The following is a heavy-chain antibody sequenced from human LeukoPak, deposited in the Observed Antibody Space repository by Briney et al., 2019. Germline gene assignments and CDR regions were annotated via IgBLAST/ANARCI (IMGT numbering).Heavy chain of an antibody. CDR1: GFTFSSYS. CDR3: ARARDYGDYIPHDY. Sequence: GGSLRLSCAASGFTFSSYSMNWVRQAPGKGLEWVSSISSSSSYIYYADSVKGRFTISRDNAKNSLYLQMNSLRAEDTAVYYCARARDYGDYIPHDYWGQGTLVTVSS. J-gene: IGHJ4*02. V-gene: IGHV3-21*01. CDR2: ISSSSSYI. D-gene: IGHD4-17*01.